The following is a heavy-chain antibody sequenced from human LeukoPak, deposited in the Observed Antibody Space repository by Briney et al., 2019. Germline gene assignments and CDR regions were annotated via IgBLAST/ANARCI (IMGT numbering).Heavy chain of an antibody. CDR2: INSDGSST. J-gene: IGHJ6*03. CDR1: GFTFSRYW. CDR3: ARDGYYYYYMDV. V-gene: IGHV3-74*01. Sequence: GGSLRLSCAASGFTFSRYWMHWVRQAPGKGLVWVSRINSDGSSTSYADSVKGRFTISRDNAKNTLYLQMNSLRAEDTAVYYCARDGYYYYYMDVWGKGTTVTVSS.